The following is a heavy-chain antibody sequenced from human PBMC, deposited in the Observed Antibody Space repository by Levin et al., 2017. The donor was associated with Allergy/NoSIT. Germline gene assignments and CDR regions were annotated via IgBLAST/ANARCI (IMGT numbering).Heavy chain of an antibody. Sequence: PSETLSLTCAVYGGSFSGYYWSWIRQPPGKGLEWIGEINHSGSTNYNPSLKSRVTISVDTSKNQFSLKLSSVTAADTAVYYCARDPPYYGGRRGLDYWGQGTLVTVSS. D-gene: IGHD4-23*01. CDR2: INHSGST. V-gene: IGHV4-34*01. J-gene: IGHJ4*02. CDR3: ARDPPYYGGRRGLDY. CDR1: GGSFSGYY.